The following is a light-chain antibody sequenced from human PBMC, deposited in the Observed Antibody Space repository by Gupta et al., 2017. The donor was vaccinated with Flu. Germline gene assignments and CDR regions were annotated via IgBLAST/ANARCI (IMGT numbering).Light chain of an antibody. CDR2: GNN. J-gene: IGLJ3*02. CDR1: SSHIGAGYD. Sequence: QSVLTQPPSVSGAPGQRLTISCTGSSSHIGAGYDVHWYQQLPGTAPKLLIYGNNNRPSGGPDRFSGSKSGTSAYLAITGLQAEDETDYFSQSYDSSLSGSVFGGGTKLTVL. CDR3: QSYDSSLSGSV. V-gene: IGLV1-40*01.